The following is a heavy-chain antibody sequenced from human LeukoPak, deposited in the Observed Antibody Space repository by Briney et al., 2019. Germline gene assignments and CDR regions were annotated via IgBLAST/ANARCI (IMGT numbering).Heavy chain of an antibody. Sequence: GGSLKLSCAASGFTFSGSAMHWVRQASGKGLEWVGRIRSKANSYATAYAASVKGRFTISRDDSKNTAYLQMNSLKTEDTAVYYCTPSYDSSGYFPFDYWGQGTLVTVSS. V-gene: IGHV3-73*01. D-gene: IGHD3-22*01. CDR2: IRSKANSYAT. CDR1: GFTFSGSA. CDR3: TPSYDSSGYFPFDY. J-gene: IGHJ4*02.